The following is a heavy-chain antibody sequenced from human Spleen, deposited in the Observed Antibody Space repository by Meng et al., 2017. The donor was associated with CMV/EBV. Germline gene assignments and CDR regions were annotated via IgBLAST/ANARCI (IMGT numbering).Heavy chain of an antibody. CDR1: GHTFNSYG. V-gene: IGHV1-18*01. Sequence: CKVSGHTFNSYGITWVRQAPGQGLEWVGWISSYNTNTNYAQKFLGRVTLTTDTSTSTAYMELRSLRFDDTAVYYCARDWRAYCNDCDYWGQGTLVTVSS. J-gene: IGHJ4*02. D-gene: IGHD1-1*01. CDR3: ARDWRAYCNDCDY. CDR2: ISSYNTNT.